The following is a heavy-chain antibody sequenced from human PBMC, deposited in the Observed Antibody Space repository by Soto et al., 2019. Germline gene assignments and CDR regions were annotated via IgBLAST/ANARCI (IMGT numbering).Heavy chain of an antibody. CDR3: ARDHVAVAGSFDY. D-gene: IGHD6-19*01. J-gene: IGHJ4*02. CDR1: GGTFSSYT. CDR2: IIPILGIA. V-gene: IGHV1-69*08. Sequence: QVQLVQSGAEVKKPGSSVKVSCKASGGTFSSYTISWVRQAPGQGLEWMGRIIPILGIANYAQKFQGRVTITADKSTSTAYIELSSLRSEDTAVYYCARDHVAVAGSFDYWGQGTLVTVSS.